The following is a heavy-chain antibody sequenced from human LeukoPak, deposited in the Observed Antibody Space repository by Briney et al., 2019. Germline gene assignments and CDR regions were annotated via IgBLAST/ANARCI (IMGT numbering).Heavy chain of an antibody. D-gene: IGHD3-3*01. V-gene: IGHV1-8*03. Sequence: ASVKVSCKASGYTFTSYDINWVRQATGQGLEWMGWMNPNSGNTGCAQKFQGRVTITRNTSISTAYMELSSLRSEDTALYYCARALLAWEWLLHPWGQGTLVTVSS. J-gene: IGHJ5*02. CDR2: MNPNSGNT. CDR3: ARALLAWEWLLHP. CDR1: GYTFTSYD.